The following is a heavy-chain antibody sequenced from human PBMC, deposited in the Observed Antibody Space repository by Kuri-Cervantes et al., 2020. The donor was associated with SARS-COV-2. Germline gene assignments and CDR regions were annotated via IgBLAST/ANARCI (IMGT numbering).Heavy chain of an antibody. CDR1: EFTFSSYW. D-gene: IGHD6-13*01. CDR3: ARGGGKYSSSWYLYYYGMDV. CDR2: IKQDGSEK. J-gene: IGHJ6*02. V-gene: IGHV3-7*01. Sequence: GESLKISCAASEFTFSSYWMSWVRQAPGKGLEWVANIKQDGSEKYYVDSVKGRFTISRDNAKNSLYLQMNSLRAEDTAVYYCARGGGKYSSSWYLYYYGMDVWGQGTTVTVSS.